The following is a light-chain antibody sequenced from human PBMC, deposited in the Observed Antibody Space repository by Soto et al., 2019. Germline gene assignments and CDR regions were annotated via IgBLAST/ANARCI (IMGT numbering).Light chain of an antibody. CDR3: QQTYNTLPYT. CDR2: HAS. J-gene: IGKJ2*01. V-gene: IGKV1-39*01. CDR1: QSIGTY. Sequence: DIPMTQSPSFLSASVGDRVTVTCRASQSIGTYLNWYQQKPGQAPKLLMYHASSLQSGVPSRFSATGSGTDFTLIISSLQPEDFATYFCQQTYNTLPYTFGQGTRLEIK.